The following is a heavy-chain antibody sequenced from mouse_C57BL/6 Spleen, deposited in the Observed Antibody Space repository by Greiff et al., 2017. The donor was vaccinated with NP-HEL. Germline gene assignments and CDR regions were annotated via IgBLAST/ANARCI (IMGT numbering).Heavy chain of an antibody. Sequence: EVQLQQSGAELVRPGASVKLSCTASGFNIKDYYMHWVKQRPEQGLEWIGRIDPEDGDTEYAPKFQGKATMTADTSSNTAYLQLSSLTSEDTAVYYCTTWGSSLYWYFDVWGTGTTVTVSS. CDR1: GFNIKDYY. V-gene: IGHV14-1*01. J-gene: IGHJ1*03. CDR2: IDPEDGDT. CDR3: TTWGSSLYWYFDV. D-gene: IGHD1-1*01.